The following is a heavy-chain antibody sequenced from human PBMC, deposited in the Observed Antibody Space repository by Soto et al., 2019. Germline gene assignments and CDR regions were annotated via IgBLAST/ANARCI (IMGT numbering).Heavy chain of an antibody. D-gene: IGHD4-17*01. CDR1: GYTFTSYA. CDR3: ARVPRYGDYPYYFSY. CDR2: INAGNGNT. V-gene: IGHV1-3*01. J-gene: IGHJ4*02. Sequence: ASVKVSCKASGYTFTSYAMHWVRQAPGQRLEWMGWINAGNGNTKYSQKFQGRVTITRDTSASTAYMELSSLRSEDTAVYYCARVPRYGDYPYYFSYSGQGTLVPVAS.